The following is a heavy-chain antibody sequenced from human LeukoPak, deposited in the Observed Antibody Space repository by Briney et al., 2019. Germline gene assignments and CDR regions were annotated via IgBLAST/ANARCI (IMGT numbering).Heavy chain of an antibody. CDR2: ISSSGSNI. CDR3: ARERASSFDY. V-gene: IGHV3-21*01. Sequence: GGSLRLSCAASGFTFRSYTMTWVRLAPGKGLEWVSSISSSGSNIYYADSVKGRFTISRDNTKNSLYLQMNSLRAEDTAVYYCARERASSFDYWGQGTLVTVSS. CDR1: GFTFRSYT. J-gene: IGHJ4*02.